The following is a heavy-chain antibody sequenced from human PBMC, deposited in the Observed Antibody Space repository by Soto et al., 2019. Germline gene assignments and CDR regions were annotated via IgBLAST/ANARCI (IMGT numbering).Heavy chain of an antibody. CDR3: ATSYYYDHVQH. Sequence: EVQLVETGGGLIQPGGSLRLSCAASGFTVSSNYMSWVRKAPGKGLEWVSVIYSGGSTYYADSVKGRFTISRDNSKNTLYPQMNRLRVEDTAVYYCATSYYYDHVQHWGQGTLVTVSS. V-gene: IGHV3-53*02. CDR2: IYSGGST. J-gene: IGHJ1*01. D-gene: IGHD3-22*01. CDR1: GFTVSSNY.